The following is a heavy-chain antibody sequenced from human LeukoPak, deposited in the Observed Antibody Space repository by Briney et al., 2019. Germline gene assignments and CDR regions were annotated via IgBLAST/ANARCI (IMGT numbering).Heavy chain of an antibody. J-gene: IGHJ4*02. CDR3: ARELTGYWQQY. Sequence: GGSLRLSCAASGFTFSSYAMSWVRQAPGKGLEWVAIISYDGSNQYYAGSVKGRFTISRDSSQNTLYLQMNSLRAEDTAVYYCARELTGYWQQYWGQGTLVTVSS. CDR2: ISYDGSNQ. D-gene: IGHD3-9*01. V-gene: IGHV3-30*01. CDR1: GFTFSSYA.